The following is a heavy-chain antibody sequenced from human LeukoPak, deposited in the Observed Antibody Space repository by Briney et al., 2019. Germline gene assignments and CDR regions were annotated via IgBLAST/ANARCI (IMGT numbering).Heavy chain of an antibody. CDR3: AKDRFQASNNYDNRAAYALDV. CDR1: GVTLSPYA. V-gene: IGHV3-23*01. D-gene: IGHD3-16*01. Sequence: PGGSLRLSCAASGVTLSPYAMTWVRQAPGKGLEWVSGISSSGGLTYYVDSVKGRFTISRDTSKNTLYLQMESLRAEDTAVYYCAKDRFQASNNYDNRAAYALDVWGPGTTVTVSS. J-gene: IGHJ6*02. CDR2: ISSSGGLT.